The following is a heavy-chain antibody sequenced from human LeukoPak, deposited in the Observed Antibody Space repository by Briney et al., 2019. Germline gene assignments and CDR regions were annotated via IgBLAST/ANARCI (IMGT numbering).Heavy chain of an antibody. D-gene: IGHD3-10*01. CDR2: FDPEDGET. V-gene: IGHV1-24*01. Sequence: ASVKVSCKVSGYTLTELSMHWVRQAPGKGLERMGGFDPEDGETIYAQKFQGRVTMTEDTSTDTAYMELSSLRSEDTAVYYCATDLAVRGVIDAFDIWGQGTMVTVSS. CDR3: ATDLAVRGVIDAFDI. J-gene: IGHJ3*02. CDR1: GYTLTELS.